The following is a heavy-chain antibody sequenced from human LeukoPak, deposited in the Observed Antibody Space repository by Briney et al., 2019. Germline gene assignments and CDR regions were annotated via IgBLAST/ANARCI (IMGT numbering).Heavy chain of an antibody. CDR1: GYTFTDYY. J-gene: IGHJ4*02. CDR3: ARSPSGWYGDY. V-gene: IGHV1-2*06. CDR2: INPNSGGT. Sequence: ASVKVSCKASGYTFTDYYMHWVRQAPGQGLEWRGRINPNSGGTSSARKFQGRVTVTRDTSISTVYRELSRLTSDDTAVYYCARSPSGWYGDYWGQGTLVTVSS. D-gene: IGHD6-19*01.